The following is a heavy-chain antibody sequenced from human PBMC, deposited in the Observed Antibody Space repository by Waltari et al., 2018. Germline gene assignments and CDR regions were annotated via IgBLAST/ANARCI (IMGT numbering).Heavy chain of an antibody. V-gene: IGHV1-24*01. CDR2: FDPEDGET. D-gene: IGHD6-6*01. CDR3: ATGDQYSSSPLPDY. Sequence: QVQLVQSGAEVTKPGASVKVSCKVSGYTLTELSIHWVRQAPGKGLEWMGGFDPEDGETIYAQKFQGRVTMTEDTSTDTAYMELSSLRSEDTAVYYCATGDQYSSSPLPDYWGQGTLVTVSS. J-gene: IGHJ4*02. CDR1: GYTLTELS.